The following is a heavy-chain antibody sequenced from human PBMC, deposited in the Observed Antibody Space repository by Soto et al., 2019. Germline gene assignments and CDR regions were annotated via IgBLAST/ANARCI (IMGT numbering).Heavy chain of an antibody. D-gene: IGHD3-16*01. J-gene: IGHJ3*02. V-gene: IGHV6-1*01. CDR1: GDSVSSNSAA. CDR2: TYYRSKWYN. Sequence: SRTLSLTCAISGDSVSSNSAAWHWIRQSPSRGLEWLGRTYYRSKWYNDYAVSVKSRITINPDTSKNQFSLQLNSVTPEDTAVYYCARDPNRRWGCAFDIWGQGTMVTVSS. CDR3: ARDPNRRWGCAFDI.